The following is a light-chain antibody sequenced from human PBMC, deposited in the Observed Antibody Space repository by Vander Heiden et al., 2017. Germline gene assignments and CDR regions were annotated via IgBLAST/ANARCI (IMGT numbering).Light chain of an antibody. Sequence: EIVMTQSPAPLSVSPGERATLSCRASQSVYSNLAWYQQKPGQAPRLLIYGASTRATGIPVRFSGSGSGTEFTLTISSLQSEDFAVYYCQHYDNWPPFTFGQGTKLEIK. V-gene: IGKV3-15*01. CDR3: QHYDNWPPFT. J-gene: IGKJ2*01. CDR1: QSVYSN. CDR2: GAS.